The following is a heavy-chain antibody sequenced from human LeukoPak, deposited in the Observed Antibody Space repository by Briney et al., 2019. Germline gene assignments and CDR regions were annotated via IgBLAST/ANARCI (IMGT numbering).Heavy chain of an antibody. V-gene: IGHV4-30-4*01. D-gene: IGHD5-18*01. CDR2: IYYSGST. J-gene: IGHJ4*02. Sequence: SETLSLTCTVSGGSISSGDYYWSWIRQPPGKGLEWIGYIYYSGSTYFNPSLKSRVTISVDTSKNQFSLKLSSVIAADTAMYYCARSDTAMAPFDYWGQGTLVTVSS. CDR1: GGSISSGDYY. CDR3: ARSDTAMAPFDY.